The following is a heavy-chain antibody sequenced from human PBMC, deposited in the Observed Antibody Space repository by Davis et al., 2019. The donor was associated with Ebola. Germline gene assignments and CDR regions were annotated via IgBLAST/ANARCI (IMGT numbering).Heavy chain of an antibody. CDR2: IYHSGST. D-gene: IGHD1-26*01. CDR3: ARLGGSYLYWFDP. J-gene: IGHJ5*02. V-gene: IGHV4-38-2*02. Sequence: SETLSLTCTVSGYSISSGYYWGWIRQPPGKGLEWIGSIYHSGSTNYNPSLMSRVTMSQDTSKNQFSLKLSSVTAADTAVYYCARLGGSYLYWFDPWGQGTLVTVSS. CDR1: GYSISSGYY.